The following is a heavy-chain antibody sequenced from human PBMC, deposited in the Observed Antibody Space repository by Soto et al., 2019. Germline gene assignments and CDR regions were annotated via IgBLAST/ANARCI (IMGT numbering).Heavy chain of an antibody. D-gene: IGHD3-3*01. V-gene: IGHV3-23*01. Sequence: GGSLRLSCAASGFTFSTCAMSWVRQAPGKGLEWVSAISGSGGSTFYADSVKGRFTISRDISKNTLYLQLSSLRAEDTAVYYCAKEGKSGYYNFWSGYANFGYWGQGTLVTVSS. CDR3: AKEGKSGYYNFWSGYANFGY. CDR1: GFTFSTCA. J-gene: IGHJ4*02. CDR2: ISGSGGST.